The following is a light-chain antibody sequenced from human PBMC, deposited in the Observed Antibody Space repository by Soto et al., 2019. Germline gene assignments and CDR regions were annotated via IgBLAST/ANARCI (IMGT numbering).Light chain of an antibody. Sequence: QSVLTQPPSVSAARGQKVNMSGSGSSSNIGGNSVSWYQQLPGTAPKLLIYDDNKRPSGIPDRFSGSKSGTSATLGITGFQTGDEADYYCGSWDSSLSSYVFGTGTKVTVL. CDR2: DDN. CDR3: GSWDSSLSSYV. J-gene: IGLJ1*01. CDR1: SSNIGGNS. V-gene: IGLV1-51*01.